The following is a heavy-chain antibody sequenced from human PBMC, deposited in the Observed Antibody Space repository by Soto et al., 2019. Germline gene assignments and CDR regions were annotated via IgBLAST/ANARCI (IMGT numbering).Heavy chain of an antibody. CDR2: IYYSGST. D-gene: IGHD4-17*01. V-gene: IGHV4-59*01. Sequence: SETLSLTCTVSGGSISSYYWSWIRQPPGKGLEWIGYIYYSGSTNYNPSLKSRVTISVDTSKNQFSLKLSSVTAADTAVYYCARGDYGEWFDPWGQGTLVTVSS. J-gene: IGHJ5*02. CDR3: ARGDYGEWFDP. CDR1: GGSISSYY.